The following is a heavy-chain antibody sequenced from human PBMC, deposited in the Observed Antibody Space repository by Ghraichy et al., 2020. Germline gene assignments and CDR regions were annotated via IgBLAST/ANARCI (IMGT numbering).Heavy chain of an antibody. CDR2: IIPILGIA. D-gene: IGHD1-7*01. V-gene: IGHV1-69*04. CDR1: GGTFSSYA. Sequence: SVKVSCKASGGTFSSYAISWVRQAPGQGLEWMGRIIPILGIANYAQKFQGRVTITADKSTSTAYMELSSLISEDTAVYYCAPTRGITGTTPHDKIDYWGQGTLVTVSS. CDR3: APTRGITGTTPHDKIDY. J-gene: IGHJ4*02.